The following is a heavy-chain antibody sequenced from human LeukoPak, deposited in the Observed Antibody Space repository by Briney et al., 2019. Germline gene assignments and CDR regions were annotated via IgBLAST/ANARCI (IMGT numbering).Heavy chain of an antibody. CDR1: GYSFTSYW. CDR2: IYPGDSDT. Sequence: GESLKISCEGSGYSFTSYWIAWVRQMPGKGLEWMGIIYPGDSDTRYSPSFQGQVTISADKSISTAYLQWRSLKASDTAMYYCARQWYEDTAMVDYWGQGTLVIVSS. CDR3: ARQWYEDTAMVDY. V-gene: IGHV5-51*01. D-gene: IGHD5-18*01. J-gene: IGHJ4*02.